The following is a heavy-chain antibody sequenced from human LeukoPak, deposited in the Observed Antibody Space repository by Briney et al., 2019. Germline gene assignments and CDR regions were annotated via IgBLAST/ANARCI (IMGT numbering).Heavy chain of an antibody. CDR2: INAGNGNT. V-gene: IGHV1-3*01. Sequence: ASVKVSCKASGYTFTSYAMHWVRQAPGQRLEWTGWINAGNGNTKYSQKFQGRVTITRDTSASTAYVELSSLRSEDTAVYYCARLLWFGELGYWGQGTLVTVSS. CDR3: ARLLWFGELGY. D-gene: IGHD3-10*01. J-gene: IGHJ4*02. CDR1: GYTFTSYA.